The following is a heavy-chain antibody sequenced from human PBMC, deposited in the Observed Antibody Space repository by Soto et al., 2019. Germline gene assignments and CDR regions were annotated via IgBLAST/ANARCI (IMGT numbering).Heavy chain of an antibody. D-gene: IGHD2-21*01. Sequence: QLQLQESGPGLVKPSETLSLTCTVSGGSISTSSYYWGWIRQPPGKGLEWIGSIYYSGGTYYNPSLKSRVTISVDTSKNQFSLKLTSVTAADTAVYYCASLSAYCGGDCFDYWGQGTLVTVSS. V-gene: IGHV4-39*01. J-gene: IGHJ4*02. CDR1: GGSISTSSYY. CDR3: ASLSAYCGGDCFDY. CDR2: IYYSGGT.